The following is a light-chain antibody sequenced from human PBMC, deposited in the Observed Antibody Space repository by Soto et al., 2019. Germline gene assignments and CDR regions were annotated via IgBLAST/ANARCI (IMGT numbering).Light chain of an antibody. CDR1: QNINKW. V-gene: IGKV1-5*03. Sequence: DIQMTQSPSTLSASVGDRVTISCRASQNINKWLAWYQQKPGKAPTVLIYKASTLESGVPSSFSGTGSGTEFPLTINRLQPEDFATYFCQHYDSYWSTFGQGTKLEIK. J-gene: IGKJ2*02. CDR2: KAS. CDR3: QHYDSYWST.